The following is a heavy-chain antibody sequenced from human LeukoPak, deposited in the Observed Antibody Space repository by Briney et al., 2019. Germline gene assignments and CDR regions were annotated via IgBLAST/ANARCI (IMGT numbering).Heavy chain of an antibody. CDR2: ISSSTNII. CDR3: ARRLKQDATKTFDY. Sequence: GGSLRLSCAASGFTLSDFWMSWVRQAPGKGLEWVSYISSSTNIINYADSVKGRFTISRDNAKNSLDLQMNSLRAEDTAVYYCARRLKQDATKTFDYWGQGTLVTVSS. J-gene: IGHJ4*02. CDR1: GFTLSDFW. V-gene: IGHV3-48*04. D-gene: IGHD5-12*01.